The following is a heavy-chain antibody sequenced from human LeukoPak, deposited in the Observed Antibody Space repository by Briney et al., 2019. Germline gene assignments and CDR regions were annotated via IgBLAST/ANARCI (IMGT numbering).Heavy chain of an antibody. D-gene: IGHD3-22*01. Sequence: GGSLRLSCAASGFTFSSYAMSWVRQAPGKGLEWVSAISGSGGSTCYADSVKGRFTISRDNSKNTLYPQMNSLRAEDTAVYYCAAGEIVVITTSMDYWGQGTLVTVSS. V-gene: IGHV3-23*01. CDR1: GFTFSSYA. J-gene: IGHJ4*02. CDR2: ISGSGGST. CDR3: AAGEIVVITTSMDY.